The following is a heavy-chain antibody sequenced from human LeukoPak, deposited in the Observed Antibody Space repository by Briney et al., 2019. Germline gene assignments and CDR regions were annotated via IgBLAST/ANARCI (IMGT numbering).Heavy chain of an antibody. D-gene: IGHD3-3*01. Sequence: GRSLRLSCAASGFTFDDYAMHWVRQAPGKGLEWVSGISWNSGSIGYADSVKGRFTISRDNAKNSLYLQMNSLRAEGTALYYCAKGPYDFWSGYGMDVWGQGTTVTVSS. CDR3: AKGPYDFWSGYGMDV. J-gene: IGHJ6*02. CDR2: ISWNSGSI. V-gene: IGHV3-9*01. CDR1: GFTFDDYA.